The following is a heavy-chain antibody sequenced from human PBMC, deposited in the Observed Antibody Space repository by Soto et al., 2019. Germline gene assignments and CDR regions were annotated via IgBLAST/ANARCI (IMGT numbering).Heavy chain of an antibody. CDR3: AKARYYDSTGYLYYFDY. D-gene: IGHD3-22*01. CDR2: ITGSGDYT. CDR1: GFTFSNYA. V-gene: IGHV3-23*01. J-gene: IGHJ4*02. Sequence: EVQLLESGGGLVQPGGSLRLSCAASGFTFSNYAMSWVRQAPGKGLEWVSSITGSGDYTYYADSVKGRFTISRDNSKNTLYLQMNSLRAEDTAVYYCAKARYYDSTGYLYYFDYWGQVTLVTVSS.